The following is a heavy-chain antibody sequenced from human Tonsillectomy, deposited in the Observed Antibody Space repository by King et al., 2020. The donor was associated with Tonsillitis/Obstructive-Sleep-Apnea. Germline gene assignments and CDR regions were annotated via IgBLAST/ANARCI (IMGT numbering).Heavy chain of an antibody. CDR3: AGEPGSSAQLDY. J-gene: IGHJ4*02. Sequence: GQLVQSGGGLVKPGGSLRLSCAASGFTFSSYSMNWVRQAPGKGLEWVSSISSSSSYIYYADSVKGRFTISRDNAKNSLYLQMNSLRAEDTAVYYCAGEPGSSAQLDYWGQGTLVTVSS. V-gene: IGHV3-21*01. D-gene: IGHD6-19*01. CDR1: GFTFSSYS. CDR2: ISSSSSYI.